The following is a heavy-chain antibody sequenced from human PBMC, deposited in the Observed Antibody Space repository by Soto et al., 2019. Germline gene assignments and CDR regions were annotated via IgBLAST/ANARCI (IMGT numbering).Heavy chain of an antibody. Sequence: GGSLRLSCAASGFIFSSYTMHWVRQAPGKGLEWVANIKVDGSAKYYVDSVKGRFTISRDNAKNSLYLQMNSLRGEDTAVYYCARGHSTSPNWFDPWGQGTLVTVSS. J-gene: IGHJ5*02. CDR1: GFIFSSYT. CDR2: IKVDGSAK. D-gene: IGHD6-6*01. CDR3: ARGHSTSPNWFDP. V-gene: IGHV3-7*03.